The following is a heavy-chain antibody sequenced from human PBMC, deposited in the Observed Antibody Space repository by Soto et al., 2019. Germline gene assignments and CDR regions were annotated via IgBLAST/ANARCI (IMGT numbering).Heavy chain of an antibody. CDR1: GFTFSSYG. V-gene: IGHV3-33*01. D-gene: IGHD1-20*01. Sequence: QVQLVESGGGVVQPGRSLRLSCAASGFTFSSYGMHWVRQAPGKGLEWVAVIWYYGSNKYYADSVKGRFNISRDNFKNTLYLQMNSLRAEDTAVYYFARDSGKEAGGMYYFDYLGQGTLVTVSS. J-gene: IGHJ4*02. CDR2: IWYYGSNK. CDR3: ARDSGKEAGGMYYFDY.